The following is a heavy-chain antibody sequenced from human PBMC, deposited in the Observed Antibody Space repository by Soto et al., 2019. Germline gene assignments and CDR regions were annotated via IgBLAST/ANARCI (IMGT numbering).Heavy chain of an antibody. J-gene: IGHJ4*02. CDR2: IIPILGIA. CDR1: GGTFSSYT. Sequence: QVQLVQSGAEVKKPGSSVKVSCKASGGTFSSYTISWVRQAPGQGLEWMGRIIPILGIANYAQKFHGRVTITADKSTSTAYMELSSLRSEDTAVYYCARDHCSGGSCYSYYFDYWGQGTLVTVSS. D-gene: IGHD2-15*01. V-gene: IGHV1-69*08. CDR3: ARDHCSGGSCYSYYFDY.